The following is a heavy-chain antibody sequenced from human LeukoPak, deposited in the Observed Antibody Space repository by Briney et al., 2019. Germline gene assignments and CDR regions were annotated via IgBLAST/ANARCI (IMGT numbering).Heavy chain of an antibody. CDR2: ISSSSSYI. Sequence: PGGSLRLSCAASGFTFSSYSMNWVRQAPGKGLEWVSSISSSSSYIYYADSVKGRFTISRDNAKNTLYLHMNSLRAEDTAVYYCARDTFSSGLYAGFDYWGQGTLVTVSS. J-gene: IGHJ4*02. V-gene: IGHV3-21*01. CDR3: ARDTFSSGLYAGFDY. CDR1: GFTFSSYS. D-gene: IGHD6-19*01.